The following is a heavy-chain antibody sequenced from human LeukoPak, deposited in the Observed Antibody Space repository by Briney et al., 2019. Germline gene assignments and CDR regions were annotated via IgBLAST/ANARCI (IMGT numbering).Heavy chain of an antibody. V-gene: IGHV4-30-4*01. Sequence: SETLSLTCTVSGGLISRIEYYWSWIRQSPVKGLEWLGHIYHTGTTLYSPHLNNRLTISADSSRNQFSLTLNSASAADTAVYYCASVSVWELATHPGGSFDFWGRGILVTVSS. D-gene: IGHD1-26*01. CDR1: GGLISRIEYY. CDR3: ASVSVWELATHPGGSFDF. CDR2: IYHTGTT. J-gene: IGHJ4*02.